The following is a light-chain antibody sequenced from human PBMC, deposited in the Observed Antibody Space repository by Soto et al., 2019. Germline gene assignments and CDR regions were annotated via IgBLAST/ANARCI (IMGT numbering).Light chain of an antibody. Sequence: DIVMTQSPLSLPVTPGEPASISCRSSQSLLHSNGFNYLDWYLQKPGQSPQLLIYLGSTRASGVPDRFSGSGSGTDFTLKISRVEAGDVGVYYCMQALQTQWTFGQGTKVDIK. CDR1: QSLLHSNGFNY. J-gene: IGKJ1*01. CDR3: MQALQTQWT. V-gene: IGKV2-28*01. CDR2: LGS.